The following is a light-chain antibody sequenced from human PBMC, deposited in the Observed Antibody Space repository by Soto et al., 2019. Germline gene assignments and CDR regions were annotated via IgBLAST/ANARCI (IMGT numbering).Light chain of an antibody. Sequence: DIQMTHSPSTLATSVGDRVSITCRASQSSSSWVACYQQKPGKAPNVLIYNAPTLESGVPSRFSGSGSGTEFTLTISSLQPDDAANYYCQQYNTYWTFGQGTKVDI. V-gene: IGKV1-5*03. CDR1: QSSSSW. J-gene: IGKJ1*01. CDR3: QQYNTYWT. CDR2: NAP.